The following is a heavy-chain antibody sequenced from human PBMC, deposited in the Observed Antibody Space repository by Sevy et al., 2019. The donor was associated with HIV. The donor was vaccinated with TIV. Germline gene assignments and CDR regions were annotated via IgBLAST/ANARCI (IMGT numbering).Heavy chain of an antibody. J-gene: IGHJ4*02. D-gene: IGHD1-1*01. V-gene: IGHV4-59*01. Sequence: SETLSLTFSVSGGSISSYFWTWVRQSPGKGVEWIGNIYFTGNTDYSPSLKSRVTLSLDTSKSQFSLTLKSVTAADTAIYFCARDSTTRPRVLDYWGQGTLVTVSS. CDR1: GGSISSYF. CDR2: IYFTGNT. CDR3: ARDSTTRPRVLDY.